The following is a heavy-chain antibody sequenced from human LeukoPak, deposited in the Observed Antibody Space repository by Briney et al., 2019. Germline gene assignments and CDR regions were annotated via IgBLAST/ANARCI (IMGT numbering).Heavy chain of an antibody. CDR1: GFTFSSYA. V-gene: IGHV3-23*01. CDR3: ARCVDYWYFDL. Sequence: QPGGSLRLSCAASGFTFSSYAMSWVRQAPGKGLEWVSAISLSGGTTYYADSVKGRFTISRDNSKNTLYLQMNSLRAEDTAVYYCARCVDYWYFDLWGRGTLVTVSS. J-gene: IGHJ2*01. CDR2: ISLSGGTT. D-gene: IGHD2-8*01.